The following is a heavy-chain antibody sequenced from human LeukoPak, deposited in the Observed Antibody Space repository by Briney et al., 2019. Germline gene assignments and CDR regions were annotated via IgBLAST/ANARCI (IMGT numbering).Heavy chain of an antibody. J-gene: IGHJ4*02. CDR2: VKSDGRTT. D-gene: IGHD2-15*01. Sequence: GGSLRLSCAASGFTFRSYPMHWVRQGPGKGREWVAQVKSDGRTTTYADSVGGRFIISRDNAKNTPFLQMDSLRADDTAMYFCAGDGFLGPVAAYLDSWGQGTPVTASS. V-gene: IGHV3-74*01. CDR1: GFTFRSYP. CDR3: AGDGFLGPVAAYLDS.